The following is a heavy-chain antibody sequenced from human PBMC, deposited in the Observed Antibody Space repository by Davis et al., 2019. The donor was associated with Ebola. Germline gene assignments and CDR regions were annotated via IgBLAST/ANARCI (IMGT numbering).Heavy chain of an antibody. V-gene: IGHV3-30*18. Sequence: GESLKISCAASGFTFDDYAMHWVRQAPGKGLEWVAVISYDGSNKYYADSVKGRFTVSRDNSKNTLYLQMNSLRAEDTAVYYCAKESTWIQLWLVDYWGQGTLVTVSS. D-gene: IGHD5-18*01. J-gene: IGHJ4*02. CDR1: GFTFDDYA. CDR3: AKESTWIQLWLVDY. CDR2: ISYDGSNK.